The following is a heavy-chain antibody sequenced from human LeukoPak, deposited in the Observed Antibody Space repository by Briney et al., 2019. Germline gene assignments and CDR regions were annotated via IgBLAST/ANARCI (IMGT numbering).Heavy chain of an antibody. CDR2: ISSSSSYI. Sequence: GGSLRLSCAASGFTFSSYSMNWVRQAPGKGLEWVSSISSSSSYIYYADSVKGRFTISRDNAKNSLYLQMNSLRAEDTAVYYCARGGLGSWTFDSWGQGTLVTVSS. CDR1: GFTFSSYS. CDR3: ARGGLGSWTFDS. D-gene: IGHD1-26*01. J-gene: IGHJ4*02. V-gene: IGHV3-21*01.